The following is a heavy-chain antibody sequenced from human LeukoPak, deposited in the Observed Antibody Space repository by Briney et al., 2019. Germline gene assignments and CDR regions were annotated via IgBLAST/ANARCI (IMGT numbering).Heavy chain of an antibody. CDR1: GFVFDDYA. J-gene: IGHJ6*03. V-gene: IGHV3-43D*03. D-gene: IGHD1-26*01. Sequence: GGSLRLSCAASGFVFDDYAMHWVRQPPGKGLEWVSLISWDSEGSYYADSVKGRFTISRDNSKNSLYLQMNSLTTEDTALYYCAKDAGGSYAPDYYYYYMDVWGKGATVTVSS. CDR3: AKDAGGSYAPDYYYYYMDV. CDR2: ISWDSEGS.